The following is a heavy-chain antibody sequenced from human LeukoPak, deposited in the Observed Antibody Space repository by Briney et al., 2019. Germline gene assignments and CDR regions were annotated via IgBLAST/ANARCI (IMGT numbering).Heavy chain of an antibody. Sequence: ASVKVSFKASGYSLNAYYMHWVGQAPGQGLEWMGWINPRSGGTKYAQEFQGRLTMARDTSISTTYMELSRLTSDDTAVYYCARDSAVPAAQLGHWGQGTLVTVST. CDR1: GYSLNAYY. J-gene: IGHJ4*02. V-gene: IGHV1-2*02. CDR2: INPRSGGT. CDR3: ARDSAVPAAQLGH. D-gene: IGHD2-2*01.